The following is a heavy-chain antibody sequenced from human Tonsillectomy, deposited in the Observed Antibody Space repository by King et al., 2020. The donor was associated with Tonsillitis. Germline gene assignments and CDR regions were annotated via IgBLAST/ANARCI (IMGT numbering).Heavy chain of an antibody. CDR2: ISGSGGST. CDR3: AKDRDFWSPNGMDV. CDR1: GFTFSSYA. D-gene: IGHD3-3*01. J-gene: IGHJ6*02. Sequence: QLVQSGGGLIQPGGSLRLSCAASGFTFSSYAMSWVRQAPDKGLEWVSGISGSGGSTYYADSVKGRFAISRDNSKNTLYLQMNSLRAEDTAVYYCAKDRDFWSPNGMDVWGQGTTVTVSS. V-gene: IGHV3-23*04.